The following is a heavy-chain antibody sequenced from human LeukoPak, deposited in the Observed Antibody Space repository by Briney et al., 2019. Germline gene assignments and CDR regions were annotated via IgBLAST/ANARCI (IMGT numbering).Heavy chain of an antibody. CDR1: GITLGDYA. J-gene: IGHJ4*02. D-gene: IGHD1-14*01. CDR3: TRDHNNVFDY. Sequence: GGSLRLSCSASGITLGDYAVSWVRQAPGKGLEWISFIRVKAFGRTTEYAASVRGRFTISRDDSNNIAYLQMNSLKTEDTAVYFCTRDHNNVFDYWGQGTLVTVSS. CDR2: IRVKAFGRTT. V-gene: IGHV3-49*04.